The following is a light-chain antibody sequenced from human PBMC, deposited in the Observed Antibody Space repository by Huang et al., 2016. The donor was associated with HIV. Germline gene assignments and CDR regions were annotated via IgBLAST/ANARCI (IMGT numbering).Light chain of an antibody. V-gene: IGKV3-15*01. CDR1: QSISSN. CDR2: GAS. Sequence: IVMTQSPATLSVSPGERATLSCRASQSISSNLAWYQQKPGQAPMLLIYGASTRATGIAARFSGSGSGTEFTLTISSLQSEDFAVYYCQQYNNRYTFGQGTKLEIK. CDR3: QQYNNRYT. J-gene: IGKJ2*01.